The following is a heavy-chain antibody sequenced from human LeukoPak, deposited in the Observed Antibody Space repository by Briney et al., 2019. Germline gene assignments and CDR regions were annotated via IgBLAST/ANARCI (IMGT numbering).Heavy chain of an antibody. CDR2: IIRIFGTA. CDR1: GGTCSSYA. J-gene: IGHJ4*02. D-gene: IGHD6-6*01. V-gene: IGHV1-69*01. CDR3: ARYSSSPLYYFDY. Sequence: ASVKVSCKASGGTCSSYAISWVRQAPGQGLEWMGGIIRIFGTANYAQKFQGRVTITADESTSTAYMELSSLRSEDTAVYYCARYSSSPLYYFDYWGQGTLVTVSS.